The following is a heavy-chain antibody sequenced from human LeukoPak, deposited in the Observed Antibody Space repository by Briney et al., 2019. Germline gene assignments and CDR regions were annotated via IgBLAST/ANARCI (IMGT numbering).Heavy chain of an antibody. D-gene: IGHD2-15*01. CDR1: GFTFSDHA. CDR3: AAQPCSGGICYLDY. J-gene: IGHJ4*02. Sequence: GGSLRLSCTASGFTFSDHAMHWVRQAPGKGLEWVTVISYHARDQFYADSVKGRFTVSRDNSRSTLYLQMNSLRAEDSAVYYCAAQPCSGGICYLDYWGQGTLVTVST. V-gene: IGHV3-30*04. CDR2: ISYHARDQ.